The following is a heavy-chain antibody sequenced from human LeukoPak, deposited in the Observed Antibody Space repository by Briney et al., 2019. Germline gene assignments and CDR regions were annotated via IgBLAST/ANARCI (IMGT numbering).Heavy chain of an antibody. D-gene: IGHD5-18*01. V-gene: IGHV3-21*01. Sequence: PGGSLRLSCAASGFTFSNYDMNWVRQAPGKGLGWVSFISSSNSYIYYADSVKGRFTISRDNANNSLYLQMNSLRAEDTAVYYCARGGLTRLWLRDAFDIWGQGTMVTVSS. J-gene: IGHJ3*02. CDR2: ISSSNSYI. CDR1: GFTFSNYD. CDR3: ARGGLTRLWLRDAFDI.